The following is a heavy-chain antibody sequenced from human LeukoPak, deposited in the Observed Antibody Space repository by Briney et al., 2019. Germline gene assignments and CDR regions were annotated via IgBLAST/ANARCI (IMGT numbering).Heavy chain of an antibody. V-gene: IGHV3-66*01. Sequence: GGSLRLSCAASGFTFSSYVMHWVRQAPGKGLEWVSVIYSGGSTYYADSVKGRFTISRDNSKNTLYLQMNSLRAEDTAVYYCARDSIPTDYGGNFDYWGQGTLVTVSS. CDR1: GFTFSSYV. CDR2: IYSGGST. CDR3: ARDSIPTDYGGNFDY. J-gene: IGHJ4*02. D-gene: IGHD4-23*01.